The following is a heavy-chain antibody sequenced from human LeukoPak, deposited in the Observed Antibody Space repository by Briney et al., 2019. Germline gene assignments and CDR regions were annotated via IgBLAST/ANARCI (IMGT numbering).Heavy chain of an antibody. Sequence: ASVKVSCKASRYTFSGNVMHWMRQAPGQSLEWMGWTNGANGDTKYSQRLQDRVTITRDTSANTVYMELNSLRFEDTAVYYCATERLGDTWFDPWGQGTLVTVSS. J-gene: IGHJ5*02. CDR1: RYTFSGNV. CDR2: TNGANGDT. V-gene: IGHV1-3*01. CDR3: ATERLGDTWFDP. D-gene: IGHD3-10*01.